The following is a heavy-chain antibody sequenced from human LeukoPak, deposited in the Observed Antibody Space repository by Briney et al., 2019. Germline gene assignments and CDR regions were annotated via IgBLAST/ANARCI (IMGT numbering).Heavy chain of an antibody. D-gene: IGHD1-26*01. CDR1: GGSISSYH. V-gene: IGHV4-59*12. CDR2: IYYSGST. CDR3: ARGGSGTYYHY. J-gene: IGHJ4*02. Sequence: PSETLSLTCTVSGGSISSYHYSWIRQPPGKGLEWIGYIYYSGSTNYNPSLKSRVTISVDTSKNQFSLKLSSVTAADTAVYYCARGGSGTYYHYWGQGTLVTVSS.